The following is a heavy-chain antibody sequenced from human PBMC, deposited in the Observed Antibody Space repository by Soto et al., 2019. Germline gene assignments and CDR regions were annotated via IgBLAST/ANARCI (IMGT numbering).Heavy chain of an antibody. V-gene: IGHV1-3*01. D-gene: IGHD4-17*01. CDR3: ARDDYGDRDFDY. CDR2: INAGNGNT. Sequence: ASVKVSCKASGYTFTSYAMHWVRQAPGQRLEWMGWINAGNGNTKYSQKFQGRVTITRDTSASTAYMELSSLRSEDTAVYYCARDDYGDRDFDYWGQGTLVTVSS. CDR1: GYTFTSYA. J-gene: IGHJ4*02.